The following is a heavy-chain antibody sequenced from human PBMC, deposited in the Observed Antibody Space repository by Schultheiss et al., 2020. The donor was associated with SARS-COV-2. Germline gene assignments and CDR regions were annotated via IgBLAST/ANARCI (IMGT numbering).Heavy chain of an antibody. V-gene: IGHV1-2*02. Sequence: ASVKVSCKASGYTFTSYAMNWVRQAPGQGLEWMGWINPNSGGTNYAQKFQGRVTMTRDTSISTAYMELSRLRSDDTAVYYCARKPEDYGDLDDYWGQGTLVTVSS. J-gene: IGHJ4*02. CDR2: INPNSGGT. CDR3: ARKPEDYGDLDDY. CDR1: GYTFTSYA. D-gene: IGHD4-17*01.